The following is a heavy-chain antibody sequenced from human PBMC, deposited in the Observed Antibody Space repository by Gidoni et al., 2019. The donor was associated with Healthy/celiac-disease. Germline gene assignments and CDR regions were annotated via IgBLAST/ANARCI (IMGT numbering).Heavy chain of an antibody. CDR2: IYPGDSDT. CDR3: ARTVAIFGVANDAFDI. J-gene: IGHJ3*02. D-gene: IGHD3-3*01. Sequence: EVQLVQSGAEVKKPGESLKIPCKGSGYSFTSYWIGWVRQMPGKGLEWMGIIYPGDSDTRYSPSFQGQVTISADKSISTAYLQWSSLKASDTAMYYCARTVAIFGVANDAFDIWGQGTMVTVSS. V-gene: IGHV5-51*03. CDR1: GYSFTSYW.